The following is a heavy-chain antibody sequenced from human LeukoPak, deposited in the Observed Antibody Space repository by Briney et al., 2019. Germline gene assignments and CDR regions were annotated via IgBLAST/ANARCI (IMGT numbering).Heavy chain of an antibody. D-gene: IGHD3-22*01. V-gene: IGHV1-69*06. J-gene: IGHJ4*02. Sequence: SVKVSCTASGGTFSSYAISWVRQAPGQGLEWMGGIIPIFGTANYAQKFQGRVTITADKSTSTAYMELSSLRSEDTAVYYCARGAANSGYTAHYWGQGTLVTVSS. CDR2: IIPIFGTA. CDR1: GGTFSSYA. CDR3: ARGAANSGYTAHY.